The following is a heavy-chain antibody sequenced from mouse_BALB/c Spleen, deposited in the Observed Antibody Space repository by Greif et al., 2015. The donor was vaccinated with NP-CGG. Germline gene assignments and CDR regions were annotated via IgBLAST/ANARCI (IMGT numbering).Heavy chain of an antibody. D-gene: IGHD2-4*01. Sequence: SGPDLVKPGASVKISCKASGYSFTGYYMHWVKQSHGKSLEWIGRVNPNNGGTNYNQKFKGKAILTVDKSSSTVYMELRSLTSEDSAVYYCARTYDYDGPYFDYWGQGTTLTVSS. V-gene: IGHV1-18*01. J-gene: IGHJ2*01. CDR3: ARTYDYDGPYFDY. CDR1: GYSFTGYY. CDR2: VNPNNGGT.